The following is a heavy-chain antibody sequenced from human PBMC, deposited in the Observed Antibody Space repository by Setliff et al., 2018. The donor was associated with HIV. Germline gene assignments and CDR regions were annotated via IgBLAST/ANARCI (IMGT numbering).Heavy chain of an antibody. V-gene: IGHV4-39*01. J-gene: IGHJ4*02. CDR1: GGSINNNNYY. CDR3: ARLSGGMVPNY. Sequence: SETLSLTCTVSGGSINNNNYYWGWIRQPPGKGLEWIGSIHHSGTAYDNPSLKSRVTISVDPSKNQTLLRLSSVTAADTAVYYCARLSGGMVPNYWGQGTLVTVSS. D-gene: IGHD3-10*01. CDR2: IHHSGTA.